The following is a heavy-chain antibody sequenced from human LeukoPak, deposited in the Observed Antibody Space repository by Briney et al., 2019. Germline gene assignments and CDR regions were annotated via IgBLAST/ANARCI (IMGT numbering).Heavy chain of an antibody. CDR3: ARQEYCSGGSCYTWFNP. CDR2: IYPADSDI. CDR1: GYSINNYW. Sequence: GESLQISCKGSGYSINNYWIGWVRQMPGKGLEWMGIIYPADSDIRYSPSFQGQVTISADKSISTAYLQWSSLKASDTAMYYCARQEYCSGGSCYTWFNPWGQGTLVTVSS. V-gene: IGHV5-51*01. D-gene: IGHD2-15*01. J-gene: IGHJ5*02.